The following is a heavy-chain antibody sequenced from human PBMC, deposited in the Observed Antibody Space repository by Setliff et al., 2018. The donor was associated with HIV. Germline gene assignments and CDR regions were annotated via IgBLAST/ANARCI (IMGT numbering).Heavy chain of an antibody. D-gene: IGHD1-7*01. J-gene: IGHJ3*02. CDR2: IYYSGST. CDR3: ARTRTIAHDAFDI. V-gene: IGHV4-31*03. Sequence: SETLSLTCTVSGGSISSGGYYCSWIRQHPGKGLEWIGYIYYSGSTYYNPSLRSRVTISVDTSKNQFSLKLSSVTAADTAVYYCARTRTIAHDAFDIWGPGTMVTVSS. CDR1: GGSISSGGYY.